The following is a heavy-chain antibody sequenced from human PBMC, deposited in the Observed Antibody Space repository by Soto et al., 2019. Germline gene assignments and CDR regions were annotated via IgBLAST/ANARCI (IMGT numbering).Heavy chain of an antibody. CDR1: RFTFSSYG. CDR3: LRGLVGYVFGVTDYHNPMDD. D-gene: IGHD3-10*02. Sequence: QVQLVESGGGVVQPGRSLRLSCAASRFTFSSYGMHWVRQAPGKGLEWVAAISYDGSNKNYADSVKGRFTISRDNSKNTLNLQMNGLRSEATAVYHCLRGLVGYVFGVTDYHNPMDDWGQGTLVTVSS. J-gene: IGHJ4*03. V-gene: IGHV3-30*03. CDR2: ISYDGSNK.